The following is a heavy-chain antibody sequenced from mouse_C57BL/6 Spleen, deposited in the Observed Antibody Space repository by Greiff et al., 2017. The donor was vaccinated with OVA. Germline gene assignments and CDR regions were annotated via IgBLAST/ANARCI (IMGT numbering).Heavy chain of an antibody. V-gene: IGHV1-53*01. CDR1: GYTFTSYW. J-gene: IGHJ2*01. CDR2: INPSNGGT. D-gene: IGHD2-14*01. CDR3: ERDGTEGYGDFDY. Sequence: VKLQESGTELVKPGASVKLSCKASGYTFTSYWMHWVKQRPGQGLEWIGNINPSNGGTNYNEKFKSKATLTVDKSSSTAYMQLSSLTSEDSAVYYCERDGTEGYGDFDYWGQGTTLTVSS.